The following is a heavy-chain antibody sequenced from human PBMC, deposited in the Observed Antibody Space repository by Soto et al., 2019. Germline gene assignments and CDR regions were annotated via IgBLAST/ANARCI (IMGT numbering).Heavy chain of an antibody. D-gene: IGHD3-3*01. CDR2: IYWDDDK. CDR1: GFSLTTSGVG. V-gene: IGHV2-5*02. J-gene: IGHJ4*02. CDR3: AHRVLRTVFGLVTTTAIYFDF. Sequence: QITLNESGPTQVKPRQTLTLTCTFSGFSLTTSGVGVGWIRQSPGKAPEWLPLIYWDDDKRYSPPLKSRLTITKDTAKNQVVLTMANLDPADTATYYCAHRVLRTVFGLVTTTAIYFDFWGQGTPVAVSS.